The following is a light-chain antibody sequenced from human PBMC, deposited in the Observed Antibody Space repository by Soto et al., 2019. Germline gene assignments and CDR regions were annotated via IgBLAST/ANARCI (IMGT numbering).Light chain of an antibody. Sequence: DIQMTQSPSSLPASVGDRVTITCRASQNIRSYLNCYQQKPGKAPKVLIYGASSLQSGVPSRFSGSGSGTEFTLTISSLQPEDFATYYCQQSYKTARTFGQGTKLEIK. V-gene: IGKV1-39*01. J-gene: IGKJ2*01. CDR3: QQSYKTART. CDR2: GAS. CDR1: QNIRSY.